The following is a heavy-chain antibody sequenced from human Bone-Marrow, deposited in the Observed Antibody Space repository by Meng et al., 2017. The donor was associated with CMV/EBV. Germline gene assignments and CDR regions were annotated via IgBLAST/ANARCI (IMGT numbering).Heavy chain of an antibody. D-gene: IGHD2-2*01. CDR1: GYTFTGYY. V-gene: IGHV1-2*02. CDR3: AREGEGGLPAANTFDI. Sequence: ASVKVSCKASGYTFTGYYMHWVRQAPGQGLEWMGWINPNSGGTNYAQKFQGRVTMTRDTSISKAYMALRRLGSDDTAVYYCAREGEGGLPAANTFDIWGQGTMVTVSS. CDR2: INPNSGGT. J-gene: IGHJ3*02.